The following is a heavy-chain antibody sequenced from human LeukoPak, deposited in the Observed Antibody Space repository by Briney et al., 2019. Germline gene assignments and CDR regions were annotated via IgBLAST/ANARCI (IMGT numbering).Heavy chain of an antibody. CDR1: GGTFSSYA. CDR2: IIPIFGTA. Sequence: SVKVSCKASGGTFSSYAISWVRQAPGQGLEWMGGIIPIFGTANYAQKFQGRVTITADESTSTAYMELSSLRSGDTAVYYCARFYDSSLDAFDIWGQGTMVTVSS. D-gene: IGHD3-22*01. CDR3: ARFYDSSLDAFDI. J-gene: IGHJ3*02. V-gene: IGHV1-69*13.